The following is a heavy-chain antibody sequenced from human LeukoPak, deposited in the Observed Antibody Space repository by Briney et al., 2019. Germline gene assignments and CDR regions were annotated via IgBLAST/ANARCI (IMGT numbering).Heavy chain of an antibody. J-gene: IGHJ6*02. CDR3: ARDHCSGGSCYGFLYYYYGMDV. CDR2: ISAYNGNT. Sequence: GASVKVSCKASGYTFTSYGISWVRQAPGQGLEWMGWISAYNGNTNYAQKLQGRVTMTTDTSTSTAYMELRSLRSEDTAVYYCARDHCSGGSCYGFLYYYYGMDVWGQGTTVTVSS. D-gene: IGHD2-15*01. CDR1: GYTFTSYG. V-gene: IGHV1-18*01.